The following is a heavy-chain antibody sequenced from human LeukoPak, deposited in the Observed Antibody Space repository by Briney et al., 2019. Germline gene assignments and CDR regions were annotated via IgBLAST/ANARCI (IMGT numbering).Heavy chain of an antibody. CDR2: IASSSGYI. D-gene: IGHD5-12*01. CDR3: VRGSGYDFFDY. CDR1: GFTFSSYN. V-gene: IGHV3-21*01. Sequence: GGSLRLSCAASGFTFSSYNMNWVRQAPGKGLEWVSSIASSSGYIYYADSMKGRFTISRDNAKNSLYLQMNSLRAEDTAVYYCVRGSGYDFFDYWGQGTLVTVSS. J-gene: IGHJ4*02.